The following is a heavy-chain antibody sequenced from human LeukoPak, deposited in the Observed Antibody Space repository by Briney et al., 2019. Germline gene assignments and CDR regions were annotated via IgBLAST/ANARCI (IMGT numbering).Heavy chain of an antibody. J-gene: IGHJ6*03. D-gene: IGHD1/OR15-1a*01. CDR1: GFTFNDYF. V-gene: IGHV3-11*04. CDR3: GRCAGTPQYYYYYYYMDV. Sequence: PGGSLRLSCTSSGFTFNDYFMSWIRQAPGKGLGWVSYISISGTTIYYADSVKGRFTISRDNAKNTLYLQMNNLRPEDTAVYYCGRCAGTPQYYYYYYYMDVWGKGTTVTVSS. CDR2: ISISGTTI.